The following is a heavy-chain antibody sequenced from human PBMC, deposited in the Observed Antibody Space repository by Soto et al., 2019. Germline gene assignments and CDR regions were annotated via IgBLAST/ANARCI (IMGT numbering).Heavy chain of an antibody. J-gene: IGHJ6*02. CDR1: GFIFDDYA. CDR2: ISGNSGSL. CDR3: ATDRYSSSAYYYYGMDG. D-gene: IGHD6-19*01. V-gene: IGHV3-9*01. Sequence: EVQLVESGGGLVQPGRSLRLSCAASGFIFDDYAMHWVRQAPWKGLEWVSVISGNSGSLGYADSVKGRFTISRDNAKNALYLHMNGFRAEATELYSCATDRYSSSAYYYYGMDGWGQGTPVTVAS.